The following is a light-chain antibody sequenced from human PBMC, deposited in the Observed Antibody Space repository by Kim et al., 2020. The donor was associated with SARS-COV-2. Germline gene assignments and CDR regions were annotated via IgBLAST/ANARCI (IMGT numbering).Light chain of an antibody. CDR2: AAS. Sequence: DIQMTQSPSSLSASVGDRVTITCRASQGIGNYLAWYQQKPGKVPKLLIYAASTLQSGVPSRFSGSGSGTDFTLTISSLQPEDVATYYCQKYNSAAWTLGQGTKVEIK. J-gene: IGKJ1*01. CDR1: QGIGNY. V-gene: IGKV1-27*01. CDR3: QKYNSAAWT.